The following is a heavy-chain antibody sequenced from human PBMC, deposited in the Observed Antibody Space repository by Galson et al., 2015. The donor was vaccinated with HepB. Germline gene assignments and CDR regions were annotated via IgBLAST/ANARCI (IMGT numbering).Heavy chain of an antibody. V-gene: IGHV3-72*01. Sequence: SLRLSCAASGFTFGDYYMGWVRQAPGKGLEWVGRVRHKARRYTTDYVASVEGRFTISRDDSKNSLYLQMDSLKTEDTAVYYCSRTLPGIDLDYWGQGTLVTVSS. D-gene: IGHD3-3*02. CDR1: GFTFGDYY. CDR3: SRTLPGIDLDY. CDR2: VRHKARRYTT. J-gene: IGHJ4*02.